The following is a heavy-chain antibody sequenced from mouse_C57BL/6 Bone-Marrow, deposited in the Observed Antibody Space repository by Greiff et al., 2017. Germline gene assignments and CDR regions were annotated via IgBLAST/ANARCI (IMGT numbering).Heavy chain of an antibody. J-gene: IGHJ4*01. Sequence: EVQRVESGGGLVQPGESLKLSCESNEYEFPSHDMSWVRKTPEKRLELVAAINSDGGSTYYPDTMERRFIISRDNTKKTLYLQMSSLRSEDTAMYYCAREGITTVVASYAMDYWGQGTSVTVSA. CDR3: AREGITTVVASYAMDY. CDR1: EYEFPSHD. V-gene: IGHV5-2*01. CDR2: INSDGGST. D-gene: IGHD1-1*01.